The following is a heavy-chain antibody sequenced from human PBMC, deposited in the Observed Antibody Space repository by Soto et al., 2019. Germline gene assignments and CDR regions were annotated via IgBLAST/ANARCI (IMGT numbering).Heavy chain of an antibody. CDR3: AREECSSTSCYTTIGMDV. CDR1: GGSVSSNSAA. V-gene: IGHV6-1*01. CDR2: TYYRSKWYN. D-gene: IGHD2-2*02. Sequence: SHTLGLTGASSGGSVSSNSAAWNWIRQSPSRGLEWLGRTYYRSKWYNDYAVSVKSRITINPDTSKNQFSLQLNSVTPEDTAVYYCAREECSSTSCYTTIGMDVWGQGTTVTVS. J-gene: IGHJ6*02.